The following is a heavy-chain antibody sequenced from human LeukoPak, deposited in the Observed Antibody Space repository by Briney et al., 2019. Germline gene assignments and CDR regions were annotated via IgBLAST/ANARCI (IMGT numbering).Heavy chain of an antibody. J-gene: IGHJ4*02. CDR2: IIPIFGTA. V-gene: IGHV1-69*13. CDR1: GGTFISYA. Sequence: SVKVSFKASGGTFISYAISWVRQAPGQGLEWMGGIIPIFGTANYAQKFQGRVTITADESTSTAYMELSSLRSEDTAVYYCARDGSGYKLFDYWGQGTLVTVSS. CDR3: ARDGSGYKLFDY. D-gene: IGHD5-12*01.